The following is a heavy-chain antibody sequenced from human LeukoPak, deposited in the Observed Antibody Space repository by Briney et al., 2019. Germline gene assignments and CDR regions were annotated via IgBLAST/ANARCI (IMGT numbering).Heavy chain of an antibody. CDR2: IDSDGGTT. J-gene: IGHJ4*02. V-gene: IGHV3-74*01. Sequence: PGGSLRLSCAVSGFTFSTHWMHWVRQAPGKGLVWVSRIDSDGGTTNYADSVRGRFTISRDNAQNTLYLQMNSLRTEDTAVYYCAKDRDGYYDSSGSSLWGQGTLVTVSP. CDR1: GFTFSTHW. CDR3: AKDRDGYYDSSGSSL. D-gene: IGHD3-22*01.